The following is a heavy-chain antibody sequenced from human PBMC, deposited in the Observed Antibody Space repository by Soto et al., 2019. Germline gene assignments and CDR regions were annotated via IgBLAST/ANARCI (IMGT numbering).Heavy chain of an antibody. CDR2: ISAYNGNT. CDR3: ATDLGYDYEADYYYYGMDV. J-gene: IGHJ6*02. D-gene: IGHD5-12*01. CDR1: GYTFTSYA. V-gene: IGHV1-3*01. Sequence: ASVKVSCKASGYTFTSYAMDWVRLATGQRLEWMGWISAYNGNTNYSQKFQGRVTITRDTSTSTAYMELSSLRSEDTAVYYCATDLGYDYEADYYYYGMDVWGQGTTVTVSS.